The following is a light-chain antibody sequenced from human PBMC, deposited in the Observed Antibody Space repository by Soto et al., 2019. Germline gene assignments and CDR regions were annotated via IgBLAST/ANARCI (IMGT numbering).Light chain of an antibody. J-gene: IGKJ3*01. CDR1: QSVSSRF. CDR3: HYYDDSPPYP. Sequence: EIVLTQSPGTLSLSPGERATFSCRASQSVSSRFLAWYQQKPGQAPRLLMYGASSRATGIPDRFSGSGSGTDFTLTISRLEPDDFAVYYCHYYDDSPPYPFGPGTKVDLK. V-gene: IGKV3-20*01. CDR2: GAS.